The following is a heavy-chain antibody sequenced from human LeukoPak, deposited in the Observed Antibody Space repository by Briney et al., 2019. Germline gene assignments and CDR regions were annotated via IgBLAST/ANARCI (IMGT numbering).Heavy chain of an antibody. CDR2: IIPIFGTA. CDR1: GGTFSSYA. D-gene: IGHD3-16*02. J-gene: IGHJ6*03. V-gene: IGHV1-69*13. Sequence: SVKVFCKASGGTFSSYAISWVRQAPGQGLEWMGGIIPIFGTANYAQKFQGRVTITADESTSTAYMELSSLRSEDTAVYYCAAPGGVAGLSDYYYYMDVWGKGTTVTVSS. CDR3: AAPGGVAGLSDYYYYMDV.